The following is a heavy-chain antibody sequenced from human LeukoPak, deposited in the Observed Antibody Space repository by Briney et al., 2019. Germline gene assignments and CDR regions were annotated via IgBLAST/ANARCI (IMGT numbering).Heavy chain of an antibody. Sequence: ASVKVSCKASGYTFTSYDINWVRQATGQGLEWMGWMNPNSGNTGYAQKFQGRVTMTRNTSISTAYMELSSLRSEDTAVYYCARIAARWRPWFDPRGQGTLVTVSS. V-gene: IGHV1-8*01. D-gene: IGHD6-6*01. CDR1: GYTFTSYD. CDR3: ARIAARWRPWFDP. CDR2: MNPNSGNT. J-gene: IGHJ5*02.